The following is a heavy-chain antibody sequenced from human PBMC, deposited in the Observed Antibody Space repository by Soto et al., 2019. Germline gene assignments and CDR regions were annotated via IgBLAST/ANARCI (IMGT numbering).Heavy chain of an antibody. CDR3: AKDMPLLGFLTYDYDSSGYYRLFDY. Sequence: QVQLVESGGDVVKPGRSLGLSCAASGFIFSTYGMNWVRQAPGQGLEWVAVISSDGSNKYYADSVKGRFTISRDNSKNSLYRQMNSLRAEDTAVYYCAKDMPLLGFLTYDYDSSGYYRLFDYWGQGTLVTVSS. V-gene: IGHV3-30*18. CDR1: GFIFSTYG. CDR2: ISSDGSNK. D-gene: IGHD3-22*01. J-gene: IGHJ4*02.